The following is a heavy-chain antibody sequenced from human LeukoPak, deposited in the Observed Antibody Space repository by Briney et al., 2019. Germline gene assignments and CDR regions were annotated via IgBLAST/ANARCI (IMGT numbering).Heavy chain of an antibody. CDR1: GYSFTIYY. CDR2: IYPGDSDT. J-gene: IGHJ4*02. CDR3: ARRGSRGYDYAV. Sequence: GESLKISCKGSGYSFTIYYIAWVRPMPGKGLEWVGIIYPGDSDTTYSPSFQGQVTISADKSISTAYLQWSSLKASDTAMYFCARRGSRGYDYAVWGQGTLVTVSS. V-gene: IGHV5-51*01. D-gene: IGHD3-16*01.